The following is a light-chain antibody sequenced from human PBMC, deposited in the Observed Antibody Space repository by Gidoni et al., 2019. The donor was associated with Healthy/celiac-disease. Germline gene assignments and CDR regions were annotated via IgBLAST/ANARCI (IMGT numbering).Light chain of an antibody. CDR2: DAS. CDR3: QQRSNWPLW. V-gene: IGKV3-11*01. CDR1: QSVSSY. Sequence: EIVLTQSPATLSLSPGERATLSCRASQSVSSYLAWYQQKPGQAPRLLIYDASNRATGIPARFSGSGSGTDFTLTISSLEPEDFAVYYCQQRSNWPLWFXPXTKVDIK. J-gene: IGKJ3*01.